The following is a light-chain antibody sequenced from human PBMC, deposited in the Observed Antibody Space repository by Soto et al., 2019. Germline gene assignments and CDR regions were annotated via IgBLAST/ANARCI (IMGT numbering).Light chain of an antibody. V-gene: IGKV3D-15*01. CDR1: ESVSSN. CDR3: QKYNNWPPWT. J-gene: IGKJ1*01. Sequence: EIVMTQSPVTLSLSPGERATLSCRAGESVSSNLAWYQQKPGQAPRLLIYGASSRATGIPDRFSGSGSGTEFTLTISRLQSEDFAVYYCQKYNNWPPWTVGQGTKVDIK. CDR2: GAS.